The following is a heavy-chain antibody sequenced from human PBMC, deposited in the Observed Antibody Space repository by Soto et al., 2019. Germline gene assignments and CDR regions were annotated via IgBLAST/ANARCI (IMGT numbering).Heavy chain of an antibody. CDR1: GFTFSSYA. D-gene: IGHD2-2*02. J-gene: IGHJ5*02. CDR3: ANLDCTSTTCYIGGSWFDP. CDR2: ISGGGGTT. Sequence: GGSLRLSCAASGFTFSSYAMSWVRQAPGKGLEWVSVISGGGGTTYYADSVKGRFTISRDNSINTLYLEMNSLRAEDTDVYYCANLDCTSTTCYIGGSWFDPWGQGTLVTVSS. V-gene: IGHV3-23*01.